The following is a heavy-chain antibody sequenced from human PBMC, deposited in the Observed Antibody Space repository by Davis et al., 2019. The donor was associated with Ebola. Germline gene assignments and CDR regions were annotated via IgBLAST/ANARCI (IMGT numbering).Heavy chain of an antibody. J-gene: IGHJ6*04. D-gene: IGHD6-6*01. V-gene: IGHV3-7*01. CDR3: ARGLIAARPDYYYGMDV. Sequence: GGSLRLSCAASGFTFSSYGTHWVRQAPGKGLEWVANIKPDGSEKYYVDSVKGRFTISRDNAKNSLYLQMNSLRAEDTAVYYCARGLIAARPDYYYGMDVWGKGTTVTVSS. CDR1: GFTFSSYG. CDR2: IKPDGSEK.